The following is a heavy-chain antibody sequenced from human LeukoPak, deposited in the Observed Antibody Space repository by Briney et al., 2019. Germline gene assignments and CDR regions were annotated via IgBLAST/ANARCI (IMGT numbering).Heavy chain of an antibody. CDR1: GGSISSSSFY. V-gene: IGHV4-39*01. CDR3: ARHPGRLFDY. CDR2: IYYSGNT. Sequence: SETLSLTCTVSGGSISSSSFYWGWIRQPPGKGLECIGSIYYSGNTYYNPSLKSRVSISVDTSKNQFSLKLSSVTAADTAVYYCARHPGRLFDYWGQGTVVTVSS. J-gene: IGHJ4*02.